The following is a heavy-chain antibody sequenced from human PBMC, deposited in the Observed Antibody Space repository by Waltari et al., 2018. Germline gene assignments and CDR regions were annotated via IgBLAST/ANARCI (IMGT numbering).Heavy chain of an antibody. D-gene: IGHD3-3*01. CDR3: ARGYDFWSGRSDAFDI. Sequence: QVQLQESGPGLVKPSETLSLTCTVYGGSISSHSWSWIRQPPGKGLEWIGYIYYSGSTNYNPSLKSRVTISVDTSKNQFSLKLSSVTAADTAVYYCARGYDFWSGRSDAFDIWGQGTMVTVSS. V-gene: IGHV4-59*11. CDR2: IYYSGST. CDR1: GGSISSHS. J-gene: IGHJ3*02.